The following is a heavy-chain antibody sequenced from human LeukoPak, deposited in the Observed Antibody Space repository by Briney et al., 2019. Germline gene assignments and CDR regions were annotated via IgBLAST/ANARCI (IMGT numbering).Heavy chain of an antibody. V-gene: IGHV4-59*01. D-gene: IGHD3-10*01. CDR2: IYYSGST. J-gene: IGHJ6*03. Sequence: SETLSLTCTVSGGSISSYYWSWIRQPPGNGLEWIGYIYYSGSTNYNPSLKNRVTISVDTSKNQFSLKLSSVTAADTAVYYCARVAGGGGSGSYYVTYYYYYMDVWGKGTTVTVSS. CDR1: GGSISSYY. CDR3: ARVAGGGGSGSYYVTYYYYYMDV.